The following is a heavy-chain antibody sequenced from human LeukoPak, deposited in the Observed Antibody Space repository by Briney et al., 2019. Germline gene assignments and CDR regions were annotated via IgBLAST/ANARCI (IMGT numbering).Heavy chain of an antibody. CDR2: ISWNSGSI. D-gene: IGHD3-22*01. Sequence: PGRSLRLSCAASGFTFDDCAMHWVRQAPGKGLEWVSGISWNSGSIAYADSVKGRFTISRDNSKNTLYLQMNSLRAEDTAVYYCHAAYYYDSSGYRSDYWGQGTLVTVSS. CDR3: HAAYYYDSSGYRSDY. V-gene: IGHV3-9*01. J-gene: IGHJ4*02. CDR1: GFTFDDCA.